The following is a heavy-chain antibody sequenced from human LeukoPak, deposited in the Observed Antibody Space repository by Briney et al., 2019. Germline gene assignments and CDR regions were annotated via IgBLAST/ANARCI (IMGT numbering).Heavy chain of an antibody. CDR3: ARGGYSYGSGYNWFDP. V-gene: IGHV5-10-1*01. CDR2: IDPSDSYT. CDR1: GYSFTSYW. Sequence: GESLKISCKGSGYSFTSYWISWVRQMPGKGLEWMGRIDPSDSYTNYSPSFQGHVTISADKSISTAYLQWSSLKASDTAMYYCARGGYSYGSGYNWFDPWGQGALVTVSS. D-gene: IGHD5-18*01. J-gene: IGHJ5*02.